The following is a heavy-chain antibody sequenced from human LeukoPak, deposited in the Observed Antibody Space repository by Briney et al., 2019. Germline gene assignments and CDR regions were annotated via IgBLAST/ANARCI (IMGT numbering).Heavy chain of an antibody. Sequence: SETLSLTCTVSGGSMSSYYWSWIRKPPGKGLVWIGYIYYSGSTKYNPSLKSRVTISVDTSKNQFSLKLSSVTAADTAVYYCARGARAGYNLEPFDYWGQGTLVTVSS. CDR3: ARGARAGYNLEPFDY. CDR2: IYYSGST. J-gene: IGHJ4*02. D-gene: IGHD5-24*01. CDR1: GGSMSSYY. V-gene: IGHV4-59*08.